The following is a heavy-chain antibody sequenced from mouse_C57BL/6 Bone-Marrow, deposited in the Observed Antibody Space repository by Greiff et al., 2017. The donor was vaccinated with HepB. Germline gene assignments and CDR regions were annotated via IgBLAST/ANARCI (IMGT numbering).Heavy chain of an antibody. D-gene: IGHD1-1*02. J-gene: IGHJ4*01. CDR2: INPNYGTI. CDR3: ATPLGSCAMDY. V-gene: IGHV1-39*01. Sequence: EVQLQQSGPELVKPGASVKISCKASGYSFIDYNMNWVKQSNGKSLEWIGVINPNYGTISYNQKFKGKATLTLDQSSSTAYMQLNSLTSEDSADYYCATPLGSCAMDYWGQGTSVTFSS. CDR1: GYSFIDYN.